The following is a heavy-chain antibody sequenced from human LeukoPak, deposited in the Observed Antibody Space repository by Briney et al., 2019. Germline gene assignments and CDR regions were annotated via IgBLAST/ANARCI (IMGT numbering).Heavy chain of an antibody. V-gene: IGHV3-66*02. J-gene: IGHJ4*02. Sequence: GGSLRLSCAASGFIITSNYMSWVRQAPGKGLEWVSVIFGGGSTYYADSVKGRFTISRDNSKNTLYLQMNSLRVDGTAVYYCARDSGSYYFDYWGQGTLVTVSS. D-gene: IGHD1-26*01. CDR2: IFGGGST. CDR3: ARDSGSYYFDY. CDR1: GFIITSNY.